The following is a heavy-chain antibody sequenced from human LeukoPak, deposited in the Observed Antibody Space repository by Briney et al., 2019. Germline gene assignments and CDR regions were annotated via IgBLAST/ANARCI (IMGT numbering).Heavy chain of an antibody. CDR1: GGTLSSYA. V-gene: IGHV1-69*13. CDR2: IIPIFGTA. Sequence: ASVKVSCKASGGTLSSYAISWVRQAPGQGLEWMGGIIPIFGTANYAQKFQGRVTITADESTSTAYMELSSLRSEDTAVYYCAREGNVEGCSSTSCYTKYFQHWGQGTLVTVSS. D-gene: IGHD2-2*02. CDR3: AREGNVEGCSSTSCYTKYFQH. J-gene: IGHJ1*01.